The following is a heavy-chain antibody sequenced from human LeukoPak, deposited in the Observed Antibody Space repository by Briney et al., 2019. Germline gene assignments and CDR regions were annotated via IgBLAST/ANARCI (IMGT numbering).Heavy chain of an antibody. Sequence: GGSLRLSCAASGFSLSSYNMNWVRQTPGKGLEWVSSFTSSRTYTFYADSVKGRFTISRNNARNSLYLQMNSLRAEDTAVYYCAKSKDYYGSGSYYSPYYFDYWGQGTLVTVSS. CDR3: AKSKDYYGSGSYYSPYYFDY. J-gene: IGHJ4*02. D-gene: IGHD3-10*01. V-gene: IGHV3-21*01. CDR1: GFSLSSYN. CDR2: FTSSRTYT.